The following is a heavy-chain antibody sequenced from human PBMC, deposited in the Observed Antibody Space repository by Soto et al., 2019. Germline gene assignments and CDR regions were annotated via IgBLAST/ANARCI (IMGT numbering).Heavy chain of an antibody. CDR2: IYGSGNT. CDR3: ARGIRVIPAAIYY. D-gene: IGHD2-2*01. V-gene: IGHV4-59*01. J-gene: IGHJ4*02. CDR1: GGSISSYY. Sequence: PSETLSLTCTVSGGSISSYYWSWIRQPPGKGLEWIGYIYGSGNTNYNPSLKSRVTISVDTSKNQFSLKLSSVTAADTAVYYCARGIRVIPAAIYYWGQGTLVTVSS.